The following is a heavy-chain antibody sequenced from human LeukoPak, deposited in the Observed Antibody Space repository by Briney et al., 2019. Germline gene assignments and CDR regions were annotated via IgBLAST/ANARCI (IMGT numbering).Heavy chain of an antibody. V-gene: IGHV3-48*03. Sequence: GGSLRLSCAASAFTLSSYEMNWVRQAPGKGLEWVSYISSSGSTIKYAESVKGRFTISRDNGKNSLYLQMSSLRAEDTAVYYCARDGSVHGDFTQGFDYWGQGTLVTVSS. CDR1: AFTLSSYE. J-gene: IGHJ4*02. D-gene: IGHD4-17*01. CDR3: ARDGSVHGDFTQGFDY. CDR2: ISSSGSTI.